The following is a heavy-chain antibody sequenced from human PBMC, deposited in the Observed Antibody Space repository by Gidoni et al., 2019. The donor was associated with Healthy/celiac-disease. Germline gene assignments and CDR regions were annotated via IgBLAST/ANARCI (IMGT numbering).Heavy chain of an antibody. Sequence: EVQLVVSGTDLVHPGTSLRLSCEVPGLPVDDSAMHWVRQGPGKGLEWVSGINWNSASAGYAESVEGRFTISRDNAKKSLYLQMTSLRPEDTAVYYCAKARGFTYGIDAFDIWGHGTMVTVSS. D-gene: IGHD5-18*01. V-gene: IGHV3-9*01. J-gene: IGHJ3*02. CDR1: GLPVDDSA. CDR2: INWNSASA. CDR3: AKARGFTYGIDAFDI.